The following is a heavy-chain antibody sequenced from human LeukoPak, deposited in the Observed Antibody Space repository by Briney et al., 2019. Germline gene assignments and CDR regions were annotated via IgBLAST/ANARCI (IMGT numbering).Heavy chain of an antibody. CDR2: ISYDGSNK. CDR1: GFTFSSYA. D-gene: IGHD1-20*01. V-gene: IGHV3-30-3*01. J-gene: IGHJ6*02. Sequence: GGSLRLSCAASGFTFSSYAMHWVRQAPGKGLEWVAVISYDGSNKYYADSVKGRFTISRDNSKNTLYLQMNSPRAEDTAVYYCARELITGTTNKDYYYGMDVWGQGTTVTVSS. CDR3: ARELITGTTNKDYYYGMDV.